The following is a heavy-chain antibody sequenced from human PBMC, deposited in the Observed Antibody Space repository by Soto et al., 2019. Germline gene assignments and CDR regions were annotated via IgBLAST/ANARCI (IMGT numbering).Heavy chain of an antibody. D-gene: IGHD6-25*01. CDR1: GGSFSGYY. V-gene: IGHV4-34*01. J-gene: IGHJ4*02. Sequence: QVQLQQWGAGLLKPSETLSLTCAVYGGSFSGYYWSWIRQPPGKGLEWIGEINHSGSTDYNPSLKSRVSISVDTSKNQFSLRLSSVTAADTAVYYCASGAGPAPAYWGQGTLVTVSS. CDR3: ASGAGPAPAY. CDR2: INHSGST.